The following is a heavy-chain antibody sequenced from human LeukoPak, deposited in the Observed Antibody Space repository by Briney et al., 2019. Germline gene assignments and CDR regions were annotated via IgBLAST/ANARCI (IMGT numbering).Heavy chain of an antibody. V-gene: IGHV3-23*01. CDR2: ISGSGGST. J-gene: IGHJ4*02. Sequence: GGSLRLSCAASGFTFSSYAMSWVRQAPGKGLEWVSAISGSGGSTYYADSVKDRFTISRDNSKSTLYLQMNSLRAEDTAVYYCAKLPTVTTSMDYWGQGTLVTVSS. D-gene: IGHD4-17*01. CDR1: GFTFSSYA. CDR3: AKLPTVTTSMDY.